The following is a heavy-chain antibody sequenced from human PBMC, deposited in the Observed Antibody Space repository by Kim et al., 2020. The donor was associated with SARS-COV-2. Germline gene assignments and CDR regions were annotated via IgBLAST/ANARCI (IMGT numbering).Heavy chain of an antibody. CDR1: GGSISSGSYY. V-gene: IGHV4-61*02. CDR3: AREGPGSWTDASNWFDP. J-gene: IGHJ5*02. D-gene: IGHD2-15*01. CDR2: IYTSGST. Sequence: SETLSLTCTVSGGSISSGSYYWSWIRQPAGKGLEWIGRIYTSGSTNYNPSLKSRVTISVDTSKNQFSLKLSSVTAADTAVYYCAREGPGSWTDASNWFDPWGQGTLVTVSS.